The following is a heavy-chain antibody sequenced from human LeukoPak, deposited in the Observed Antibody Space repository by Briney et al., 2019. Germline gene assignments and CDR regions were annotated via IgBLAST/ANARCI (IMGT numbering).Heavy chain of an antibody. D-gene: IGHD3/OR15-3a*01. J-gene: IGHJ4*02. CDR1: GFTFSSYG. Sequence: GGSLRLSCAASGFTFSSYGMHWVRQAPGKGLEWVAVISYDGSNKYYADSVKGRFTISRDNSKNTLYLQMNSLRAEDTAVYYCAKARLGLTYDYWGQGTLVTVSS. CDR3: AKARLGLTYDY. CDR2: ISYDGSNK. V-gene: IGHV3-30*18.